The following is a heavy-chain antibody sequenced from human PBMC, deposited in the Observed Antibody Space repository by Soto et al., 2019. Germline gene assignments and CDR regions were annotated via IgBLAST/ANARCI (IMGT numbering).Heavy chain of an antibody. V-gene: IGHV5-51*01. J-gene: IGHJ6*02. CDR1: GYSFTSYW. CDR2: IYPGDSDT. Sequence: GESLKISCKGSGYSFTSYWIGWVRQMPGKGLEWMGIIYPGDSDTRYSPSFQGQVTISADKSISTAYLQWSSLKASDTAMYYCARGRTDYGDYVEAYYYSMDVWGQGTTVTVSS. D-gene: IGHD4-17*01. CDR3: ARGRTDYGDYVEAYYYSMDV.